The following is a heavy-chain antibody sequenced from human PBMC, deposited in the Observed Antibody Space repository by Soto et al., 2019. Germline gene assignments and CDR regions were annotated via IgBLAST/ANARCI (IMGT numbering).Heavy chain of an antibody. Sequence: QVQLVESGGGVVQPGRSLRLSCAASGFTFSSYGMHWVRQAPGKGLEWVAVISYDGSNKYYADSVKGRFTISRDNXXNTLYLQMNSLRAEDTAVYYCAKEGVNIVLMPMDVWGQGTTVTVSS. CDR2: ISYDGSNK. CDR3: AKEGVNIVLMPMDV. J-gene: IGHJ6*02. D-gene: IGHD2-8*01. CDR1: GFTFSSYG. V-gene: IGHV3-30*18.